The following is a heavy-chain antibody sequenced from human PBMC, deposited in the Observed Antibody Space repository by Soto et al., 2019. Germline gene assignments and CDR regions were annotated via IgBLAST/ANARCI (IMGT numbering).Heavy chain of an antibody. J-gene: IGHJ4*02. CDR3: ARDYPYFPILLGDGGGGGFDY. V-gene: IGHV1-18*01. Sequence: GASVKVSCKASGYTFTSYGISWVRQAPGQGLEWMGWISGYNGNTNSAQKFQGRVTMTTDTSTGTAYMELSSLRSDDTAMYYCARDYPYFPILLGDGGGGGFDYWGQGTLVTVSS. D-gene: IGHD3-16*01. CDR2: ISGYNGNT. CDR1: GYTFTSYG.